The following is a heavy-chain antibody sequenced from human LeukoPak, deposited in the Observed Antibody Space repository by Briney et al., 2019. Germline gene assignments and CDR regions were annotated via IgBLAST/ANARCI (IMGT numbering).Heavy chain of an antibody. CDR2: IYYSGST. CDR3: ARAGSDGDFWSGYLDY. J-gene: IGHJ4*02. V-gene: IGHV4-31*01. Sequence: SQTLSLTCTVSGGSISSGGYYWSWIRQHPGKGLEWIGYIYYSGSTYYNPSLKSQVTISVDTSKNQFSLKLSSVTAADTAVYYCARAGSDGDFWSGYLDYWGQGTLVTVSS. D-gene: IGHD3-3*01. CDR1: GGSISSGGYY.